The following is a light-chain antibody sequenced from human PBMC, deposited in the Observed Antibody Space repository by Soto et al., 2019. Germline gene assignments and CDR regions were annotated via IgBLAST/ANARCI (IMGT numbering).Light chain of an antibody. CDR2: GAS. V-gene: IGKV3-20*01. J-gene: IGKJ2*01. CDR1: QSVSSSY. Sequence: EIVLTQSPGTLSLSPGERATLSCRARQSVSSSYLAWYQQKPGQAPRLLIYGASSRATGIPDSISVGGSGTDFTLTVSILQPEDSALYYCQQYGSSPVAFGQGTKLEIK. CDR3: QQYGSSPVA.